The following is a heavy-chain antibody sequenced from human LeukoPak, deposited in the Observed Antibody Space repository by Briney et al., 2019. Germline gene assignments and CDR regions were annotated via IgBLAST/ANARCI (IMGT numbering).Heavy chain of an antibody. CDR1: ELTFSSYW. CDR3: ARDRGYGDY. CDR2: IKQDGSEK. Sequence: GGPLRLSCEPSELTFSSYWMSWVRQAPGKGLEWVANIKQDGSEKYYVDSVKGRFTISRDNAKNSLYLQMNSLRAEDTAVYYCARDRGYGDYRGQGTLVTVSS. D-gene: IGHD3-10*01. J-gene: IGHJ4*02. V-gene: IGHV3-7*04.